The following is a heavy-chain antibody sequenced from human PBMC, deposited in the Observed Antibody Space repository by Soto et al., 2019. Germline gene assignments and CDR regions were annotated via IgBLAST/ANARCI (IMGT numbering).Heavy chain of an antibody. V-gene: IGHV3-23*01. CDR1: GFSFSNYA. D-gene: IGHD3-22*01. J-gene: IGHJ4*02. CDR3: AKNHEVDFYESSGYYPITNDY. CDR2: LSGSGYTT. Sequence: GGSLRLSCAASGFSFSNYAMNWVRQAPGKGLEWVSALSGSGYTTFYADSVKGRFTVSRDNSKNTLYLQMSSLRADDTAVYYCAKNHEVDFYESSGYYPITNDYWGQGALVTVSS.